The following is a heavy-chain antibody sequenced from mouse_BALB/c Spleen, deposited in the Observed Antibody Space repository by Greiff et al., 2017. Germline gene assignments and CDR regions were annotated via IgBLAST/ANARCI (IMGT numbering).Heavy chain of an antibody. CDR1: GFTFSDYG. V-gene: IGHV5-15*02. CDR3: ARADSDY. Sequence: DVMLVESGGGLVQPGGSRKLSCAASGFTFSDYGMAWVRQAPGKGPEWVAFISNLAYSIYYADTVTGRFTISRENAKNTLYLEMSSLRSEDTAMYYCARADSDYWGQGTSVTVSS. CDR2: ISNLAYSI. J-gene: IGHJ4*01.